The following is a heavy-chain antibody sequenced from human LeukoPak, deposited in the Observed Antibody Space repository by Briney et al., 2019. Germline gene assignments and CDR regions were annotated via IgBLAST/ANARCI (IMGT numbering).Heavy chain of an antibody. CDR1: GYTFTSYY. Sequence: ASVKVSCKAYGYTFTSYYMHWVRQAPGQGLEWMGMINPSGGSTSYAQKFQGRVTMTRDMSTSTVYMELSSLRSEDTAVYFCARDWGVEARPGYMDVWGKGTTVTVSS. J-gene: IGHJ6*03. CDR3: ARDWGVEARPGYMDV. D-gene: IGHD6-6*01. V-gene: IGHV1-46*01. CDR2: INPSGGST.